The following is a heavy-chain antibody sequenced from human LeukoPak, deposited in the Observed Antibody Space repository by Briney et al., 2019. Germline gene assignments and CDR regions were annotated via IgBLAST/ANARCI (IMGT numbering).Heavy chain of an antibody. CDR3: ARVEGYCGGDCYLDY. J-gene: IGHJ4*02. Sequence: ASVKVSCKASGYTFTSYGISWVRQAPGQGLEWMGWISAYNGNTNYAQKLQGRVTMTTDTSTSTAYMELRSLRSDDTAVYCCARVEGYCGGDCYLDYWGQGTLVTVSS. V-gene: IGHV1-18*01. D-gene: IGHD2-21*02. CDR2: ISAYNGNT. CDR1: GYTFTSYG.